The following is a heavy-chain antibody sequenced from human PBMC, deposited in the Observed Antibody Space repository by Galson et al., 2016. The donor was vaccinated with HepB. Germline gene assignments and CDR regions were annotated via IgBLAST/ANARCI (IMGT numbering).Heavy chain of an antibody. D-gene: IGHD3-3*01. V-gene: IGHV3-33*01. Sequence: SLRLSCAASGFTFSLYGMNWVRQAPGKGLEWVAVIWYDGNREDCADSVKGRFSISRDNSKNTVTLQMNSLRAEDSAVYFCARSREYILEGHYSINHFDYWGPGALVTVSS. CDR1: GFTFSLYG. J-gene: IGHJ4*02. CDR2: IWYDGNRE. CDR3: ARSREYILEGHYSINHFDY.